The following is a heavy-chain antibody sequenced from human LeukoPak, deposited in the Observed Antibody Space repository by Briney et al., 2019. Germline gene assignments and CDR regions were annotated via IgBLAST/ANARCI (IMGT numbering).Heavy chain of an antibody. Sequence: GGSLRLPCAASGFTFSSYGMHWVRQAPGKGLEWVAVISYDGSNKYYADSVKGRFTISRDNSKNTLYLQMNSLRAEDTAVYYCAKDSGQQTTWYYRMDVWGQGTTVTVSS. J-gene: IGHJ6*02. CDR2: ISYDGSNK. D-gene: IGHD4-11*01. CDR3: AKDSGQQTTWYYRMDV. V-gene: IGHV3-30*18. CDR1: GFTFSSYG.